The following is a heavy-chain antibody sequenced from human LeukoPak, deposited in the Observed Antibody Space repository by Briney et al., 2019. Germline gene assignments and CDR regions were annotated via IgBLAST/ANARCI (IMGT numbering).Heavy chain of an antibody. J-gene: IGHJ6*03. D-gene: IGHD3-10*01. Sequence: ASVKVSCKASGYTFTGYGISWVRQAPGQGLEWIGWISAYNGNTNYAQKLQGRVTMTTDTSTSTAYMELRSLRSDDTAVYYCARVIGSPPYYYYYYMDVWGKGTTVTVSS. V-gene: IGHV1-18*01. CDR1: GYTFTGYG. CDR2: ISAYNGNT. CDR3: ARVIGSPPYYYYYYMDV.